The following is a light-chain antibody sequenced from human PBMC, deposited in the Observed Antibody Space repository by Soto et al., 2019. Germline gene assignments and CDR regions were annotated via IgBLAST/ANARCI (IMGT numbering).Light chain of an antibody. CDR2: AAS. J-gene: IGKJ4*01. CDR3: QQYGSSPLT. Sequence: EIVLTQSPGTLSLSPGERATLSCRASQSVGSSYLAWYQQKPGQAPRLLIYAASSRATGIPDRFSGGGSGTDFTLTISRLEPEDFAVYYCQQYGSSPLTFGGGTKVEIK. CDR1: QSVGSSY. V-gene: IGKV3-20*01.